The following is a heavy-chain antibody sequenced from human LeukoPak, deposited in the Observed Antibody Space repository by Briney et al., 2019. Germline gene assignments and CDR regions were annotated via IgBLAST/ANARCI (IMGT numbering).Heavy chain of an antibody. D-gene: IGHD4-17*01. V-gene: IGHV3-30*18. CDR2: ISYDGTNK. J-gene: IGHJ4*02. CDR3: AKDGKNYGDPFDY. CDR1: GFTFSTYD. Sequence: GGSLRLSCAASGFTFSTYDMHWVRQAPGKGLDCVALISYDGTNKYYADSVKGRFTISRDNSKNTLYLQMNSLRPEDTALYYCAKDGKNYGDPFDYWGQGTLVTVSS.